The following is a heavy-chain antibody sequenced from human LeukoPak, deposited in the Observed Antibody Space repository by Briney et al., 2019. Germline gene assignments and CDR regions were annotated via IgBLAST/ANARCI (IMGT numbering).Heavy chain of an antibody. CDR3: ARLGGIARERYNWFDP. J-gene: IGHJ5*02. D-gene: IGHD3-16*01. Sequence: ASVKVSCKASGYTFTSYDINWVRQATGQGLEWMGWMNPNSGNTGYAQKFQGRVTITRNTSISTAYMELSSLRSEDTAVYYCARLGGIARERYNWFDPWGQGTLVTVSS. V-gene: IGHV1-8*03. CDR2: MNPNSGNT. CDR1: GYTFTSYD.